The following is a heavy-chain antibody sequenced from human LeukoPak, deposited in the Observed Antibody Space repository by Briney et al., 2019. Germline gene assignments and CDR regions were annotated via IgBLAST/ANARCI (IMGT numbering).Heavy chain of an antibody. CDR3: AREYSRYSGTYYDY. V-gene: IGHV1-2*02. D-gene: IGHD5-12*01. CDR1: GYTFTDHF. Sequence: ASVKVSCKASGYTFTDHFIHWVRQAPGQGLEWMGWSNPNSGGTNYAQKFHGSVTMTRDTSISTAYMELSRVISDDTAVYYCAREYSRYSGTYYDYWGQGTLVTVSS. J-gene: IGHJ4*02. CDR2: SNPNSGGT.